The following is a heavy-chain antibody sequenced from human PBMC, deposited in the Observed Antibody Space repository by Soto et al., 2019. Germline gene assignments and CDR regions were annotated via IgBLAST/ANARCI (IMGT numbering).Heavy chain of an antibody. Sequence: QVQLVESGGGVVQPGRALRLSCAASGFTFSSYGMHWVRQAPGKGLEWVAVISYDGTNKYYADSVKGRFTISRDNSKSTLFLQMNSLRAEDTAVYYCVKVGRFAIVPLYGMDVWGQGTTVTVSS. J-gene: IGHJ6*02. CDR1: GFTFSSYG. V-gene: IGHV3-30*18. CDR3: VKVGRFAIVPLYGMDV. CDR2: ISYDGTNK. D-gene: IGHD3-3*01.